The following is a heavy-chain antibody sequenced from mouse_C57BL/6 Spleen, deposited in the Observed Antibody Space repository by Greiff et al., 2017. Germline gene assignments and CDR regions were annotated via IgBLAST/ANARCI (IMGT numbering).Heavy chain of an antibody. J-gene: IGHJ2*01. Sequence: VQLQQSGGGLVKPGGSLKLSCAASGFTFSDYGMHWVRQAPEKGLEWVAYISSGSSTIYYADTVKGRFTISRDNAKNPLFLQMTSLRSEDTAMYYCARKGTWGSYDYFDYWGQGTTLTVSS. CDR3: ARKGTWGSYDYFDY. CDR2: ISSGSSTI. V-gene: IGHV5-17*01. D-gene: IGHD1-1*02. CDR1: GFTFSDYG.